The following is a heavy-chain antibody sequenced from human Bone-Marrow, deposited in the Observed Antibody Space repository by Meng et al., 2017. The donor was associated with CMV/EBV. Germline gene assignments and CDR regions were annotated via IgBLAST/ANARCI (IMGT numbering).Heavy chain of an antibody. CDR1: GDSIRTHYW. D-gene: IGHD2-8*02. CDR3: ARSPGYWSLDY. V-gene: IGHV4-4*01. Sequence: LPFAVSGDSIRTHYWWSWVRQTPGKGLEWIGEISYSGRTKYTPSLKSRVTISVDKTTNHFSLKVASVTAADTGVYFCARSPGYWSLDYWGQGNLVTVSS. J-gene: IGHJ4*02. CDR2: ISYSGRT.